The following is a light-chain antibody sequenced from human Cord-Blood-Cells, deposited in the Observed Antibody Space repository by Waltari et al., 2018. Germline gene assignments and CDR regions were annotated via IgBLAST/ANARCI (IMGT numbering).Light chain of an antibody. CDR2: GPS. CDR1: QSGSSN. V-gene: IGKV3D-15*01. CDR3: QQYNNWPGT. Sequence: EIVMTQSPATPSVSPGERATISCGSRQSGSSNLAWYQQKPGQAPRLLIYGPSTRATGIPDRFSGSGSGTEFTLTISSLESEDFAVYYCQQYNNWPGTFGQGTKVEIK. J-gene: IGKJ1*01.